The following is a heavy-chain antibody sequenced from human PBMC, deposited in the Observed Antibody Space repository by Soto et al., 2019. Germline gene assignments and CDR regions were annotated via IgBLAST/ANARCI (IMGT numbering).Heavy chain of an antibody. V-gene: IGHV4-31*03. J-gene: IGHJ5*02. D-gene: IGHD1-26*01. CDR2: IHHNGNS. CDR1: GGSISSGAYY. CDR3: ARVSATGTRWFDP. Sequence: QVQLQESGPGLVKPSQTLSLTCTVSGGSISSGAYYWSWVRQPPGKGLEWIGYIHHNGNSYNNPSLKSRISISIDTSKNQFSLNLTSVTAADTAVYYCARVSATGTRWFDPWGQGTLVTVSS.